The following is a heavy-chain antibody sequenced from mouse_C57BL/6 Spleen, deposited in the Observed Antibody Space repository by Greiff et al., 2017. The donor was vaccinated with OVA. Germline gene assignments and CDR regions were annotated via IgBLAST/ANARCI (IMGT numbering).Heavy chain of an antibody. V-gene: IGHV5-4*01. CDR2: ISDGGSYT. CDR3: ARHYYGSSDDMDY. CDR1: GFTFSSYA. J-gene: IGHJ2*01. D-gene: IGHD1-1*01. Sequence: EVQLVESGGGLVKPGGSLKLSCAASGFTFSSYAMSWVRQTPEKRLEWVATISDGGSYTYYPDNVKGRFTISRDNAKNNLYLQLSHLKSEDTAMYYCARHYYGSSDDMDYWGQGTTLTVSS.